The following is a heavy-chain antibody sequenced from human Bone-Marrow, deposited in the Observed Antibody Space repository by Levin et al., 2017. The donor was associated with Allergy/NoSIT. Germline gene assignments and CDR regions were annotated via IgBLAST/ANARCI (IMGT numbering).Heavy chain of an antibody. V-gene: IGHV2-5*02. Sequence: SGLTLVKPTQTLTLTCTFSGFSLSRNGVGVGWIRQAPGKALEWLALIYWDDDKRYSPSLKSRLNITKDTSKNQVGLTMTNMAPVDTGTYYCAHHKFWFGEFPFDFWGRGSLVTVSS. CDR2: IYWDDDK. D-gene: IGHD3-10*01. CDR3: AHHKFWFGEFPFDF. J-gene: IGHJ4*02. CDR1: GFSLSRNGVG.